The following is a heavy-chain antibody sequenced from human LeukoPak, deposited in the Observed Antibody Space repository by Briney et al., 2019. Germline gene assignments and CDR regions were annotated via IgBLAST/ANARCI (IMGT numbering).Heavy chain of an antibody. J-gene: IGHJ4*02. Sequence: GRSLRLSCAASGFTFSSYGMHWVRQAPGKGLERVAVISCDGSNKYYADSVKGRFTISRDNSKNTLYLQMNSLRAEDTAVYYCAKAEWGSGWYRVGDYWGQGTLVTVSS. CDR3: AKAEWGSGWYRVGDY. D-gene: IGHD6-19*01. V-gene: IGHV3-30*18. CDR1: GFTFSSYG. CDR2: ISCDGSNK.